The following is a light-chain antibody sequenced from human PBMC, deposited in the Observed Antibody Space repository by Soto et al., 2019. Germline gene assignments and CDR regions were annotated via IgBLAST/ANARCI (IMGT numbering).Light chain of an antibody. V-gene: IGLV1-51*01. CDR2: DDD. CDR3: GSWDSSLSAYV. J-gene: IGLJ1*01. Sequence: QSVMTQPPSVSAAPGQTVTISCSGSSSNIGGNSVSWYQQLPGTAPKLLIYDDDKRPSGIPDRFSGSKSGTSATLGITGFQTGDEADHYCGSWDSSLSAYVFGTGTKLTVL. CDR1: SSNIGGNS.